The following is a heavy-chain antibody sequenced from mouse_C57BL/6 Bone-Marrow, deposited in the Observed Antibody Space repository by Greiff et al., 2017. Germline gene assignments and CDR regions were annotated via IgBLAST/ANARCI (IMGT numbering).Heavy chain of an antibody. D-gene: IGHD2-2*01. V-gene: IGHV5-4*01. CDR1: GFTFSSYA. J-gene: IGHJ2*01. CDR3: ARVALLIGLPYDFDD. Sequence: EVQRVESGGGLVKPGGSLKLSCAASGFTFSSYAMSWVRQTPEKRLEWVATLSDGGSYTYYPDNVKGRFTISRDNAKNNLYLQMSHLKSEDTAMYYCARVALLIGLPYDFDDWGQGTTLTVSS. CDR2: LSDGGSYT.